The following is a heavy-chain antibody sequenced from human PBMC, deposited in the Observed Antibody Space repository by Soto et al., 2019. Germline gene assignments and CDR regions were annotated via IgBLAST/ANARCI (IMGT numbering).Heavy chain of an antibody. Sequence: GGSLRLSCTASGFKFSDYAITWVRQAPGEGLEWVSVISGSGGVTYFADSVKGRFTISRDNSANTLFLQVNSLRREDTAMYYCARDPSPYTSGWYGIDFWGHGTLVTVSS. CDR1: GFKFSDYA. CDR3: ARDPSPYTSGWYGIDF. CDR2: ISGSGGVT. V-gene: IGHV3-23*01. J-gene: IGHJ4*01. D-gene: IGHD6-19*01.